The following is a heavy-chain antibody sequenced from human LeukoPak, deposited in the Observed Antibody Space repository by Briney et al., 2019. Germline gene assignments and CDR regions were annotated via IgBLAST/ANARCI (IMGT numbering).Heavy chain of an antibody. CDR1: GFIFSDYY. Sequence: GGSLRLSCAASGFIFSDYYMSWIRQAPAKGLEWVSYISSGGSTIYYADSVKGRFTISRDNAKNSLYLQMNSLRAEDTAVYYCARVPRHALYYFDSWGKGTLVTVSS. CDR2: ISSGGSTI. V-gene: IGHV3-11*04. CDR3: ARVPRHALYYFDS. J-gene: IGHJ4*02.